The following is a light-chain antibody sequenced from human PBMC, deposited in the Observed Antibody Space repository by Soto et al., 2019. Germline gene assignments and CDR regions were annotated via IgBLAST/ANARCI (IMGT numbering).Light chain of an antibody. CDR1: QGISTY. J-gene: IGKJ1*01. CDR3: QKYDSAPKT. CDR2: SAS. V-gene: IGKV1-27*01. Sequence: DIQMTQSPSSLSASVGDRVTITCRASQGISTYLAWYQQKPGKVPKVLIYSASTLQSGVPSRFRGSGSGTDFTLTISSLQPEDVATYYCQKYDSAPKTFGQGTKVEIK.